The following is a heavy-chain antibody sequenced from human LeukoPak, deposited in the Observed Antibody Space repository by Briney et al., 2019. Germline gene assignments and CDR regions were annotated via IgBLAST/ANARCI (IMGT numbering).Heavy chain of an antibody. D-gene: IGHD4-23*01. V-gene: IGHV3-23*01. Sequence: GGSLRLSCAASGFTFSSYAVSWVRQAPGKGLAWVSAISDSGGSTQYADSVKGRFTISRDNSKNTLYLQMNSLRAEDTAVYYCAKDRTTVVTPVSPFDYWGQGTLVTVSS. CDR2: ISDSGGST. CDR3: AKDRTTVVTPVSPFDY. CDR1: GFTFSSYA. J-gene: IGHJ4*02.